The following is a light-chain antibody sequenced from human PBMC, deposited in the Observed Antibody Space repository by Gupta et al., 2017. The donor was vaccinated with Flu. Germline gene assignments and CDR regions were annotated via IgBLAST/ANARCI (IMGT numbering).Light chain of an antibody. J-gene: IGLJ2*01. V-gene: IGLV1-40*01. Sequence: VTISCTGSSCNLGEGYDVHWYQQLPGTAPILLIFGNAKRPSGDPERFSGSKSGTSASLAITGLQAADEADYYCQSYDTSLNSVVFGGGTKLTVL. CDR3: QSYDTSLNSVV. CDR1: SCNLGEGYD. CDR2: GNA.